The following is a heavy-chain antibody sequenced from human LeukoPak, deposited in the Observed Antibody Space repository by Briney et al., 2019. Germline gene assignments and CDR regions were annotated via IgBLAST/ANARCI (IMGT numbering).Heavy chain of an antibody. CDR3: ARERGRDGYTGDYYYMDV. J-gene: IGHJ6*03. V-gene: IGHV1-69*13. Sequence: ASVKVSCKASGGTFSSYAISWVRQAPGQGLEWMGGIIPIFGTANYAQKFQGRVTITADESTSTAYMELSSLRSEDTAVYYCARERGRDGYTGDYYYMDVWGKGTTVTISS. CDR1: GGTFSSYA. D-gene: IGHD5-24*01. CDR2: IIPIFGTA.